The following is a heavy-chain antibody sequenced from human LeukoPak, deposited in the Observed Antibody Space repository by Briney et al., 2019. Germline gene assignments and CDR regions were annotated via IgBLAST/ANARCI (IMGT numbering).Heavy chain of an antibody. J-gene: IGHJ3*02. CDR1: GFTFSSYS. D-gene: IGHD3-3*01. V-gene: IGHV3-48*01. CDR3: AKDGTTIFGVVIHDAFDI. CDR2: ISSSSSTI. Sequence: GGSLRLSCAASGFTFSSYSMNWVRQAPGKGLEWVSYISSSSSTIYYADSVKGRFTISRDNSKNTLYLQMNSLRAEDTAVYYCAKDGTTIFGVVIHDAFDIWGQGTMVTVSS.